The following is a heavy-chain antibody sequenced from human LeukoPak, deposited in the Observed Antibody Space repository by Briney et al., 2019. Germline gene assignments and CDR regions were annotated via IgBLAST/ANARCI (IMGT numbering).Heavy chain of an antibody. CDR2: INPDGGST. CDR3: AILEVVPAAIDFDY. CDR1: GFTFSNYW. Sequence: GGSLRLSCAASGFTFSNYWMHWVRQAPGKGLVWVSRINPDGGSTTYADSVKGRFTISRDNAKNTVYLQMNSLRAEDTAVYYCAILEVVPAAIDFDYWGQGTLVTVSS. J-gene: IGHJ4*02. D-gene: IGHD2-2*01. V-gene: IGHV3-74*01.